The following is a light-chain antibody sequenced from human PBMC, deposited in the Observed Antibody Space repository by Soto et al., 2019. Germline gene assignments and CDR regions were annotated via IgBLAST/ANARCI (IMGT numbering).Light chain of an antibody. J-gene: IGKJ4*01. CDR3: QQSYTTPLT. CDR1: RSIGNS. Sequence: DIQMTQSPSSLSASVGDRVAITCRASRSIGNSLNWYQRKPGKAPNLLIYAASSLQSGVPSRFSGSGSGKDFTLTISSLQPEDFATYYCQQSYTTPLTFGGGTKVDIK. V-gene: IGKV1-39*01. CDR2: AAS.